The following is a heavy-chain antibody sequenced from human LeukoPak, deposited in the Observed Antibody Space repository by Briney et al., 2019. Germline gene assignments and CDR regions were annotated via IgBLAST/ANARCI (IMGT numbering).Heavy chain of an antibody. CDR1: GFTFSSYS. D-gene: IGHD5-12*01. V-gene: IGHV3-21*01. J-gene: IGHJ4*02. Sequence: GGSLRLSCAASGFTFSSYSMNWVRQAPGKGLEWVSSISSSSSYIYYADSVKGRFTISRDNAKNSLYLQMNSLRAEDTAVYYCARGVSGYDRLGSGYWGQGTLVTVSS. CDR2: ISSSSSYI. CDR3: ARGVSGYDRLGSGY.